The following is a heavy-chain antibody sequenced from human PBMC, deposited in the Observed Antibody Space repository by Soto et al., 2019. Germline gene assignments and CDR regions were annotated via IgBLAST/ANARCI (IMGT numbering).Heavy chain of an antibody. CDR2: TIPLFRRT. V-gene: IGHV1-69*13. J-gene: IGHJ6*02. Sequence: VASVKVSCKASGDMFRNSAFTWVRQAPGQGLEWMGVTIPLFRRTNVAQNFQGRITFTADESTSNIYMELSSLTSEDTAVYYCARARLSNGDPNIYFFYGLDVWGQGTTVTVSS. CDR3: ARARLSNGDPNIYFFYGLDV. CDR1: GDMFRNSA. D-gene: IGHD6-6*01.